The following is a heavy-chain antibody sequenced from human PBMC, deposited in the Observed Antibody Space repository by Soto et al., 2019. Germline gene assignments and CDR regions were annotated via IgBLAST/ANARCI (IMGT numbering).Heavy chain of an antibody. V-gene: IGHV3-74*01. CDR1: GFTLSNYW. CDR3: ARVPYCSSSICYSYFES. Sequence: EVQLVESGGGLVQPGGSLRLSCAASGFTLSNYWMHWARQAPGKGLVWVSRISSAGSSTNYADSVKGRFTISRDNAKNTLHLQMNSLRAEDTAVYYCARVPYCSSSICYSYFESWGQGTLVNVSS. J-gene: IGHJ4*02. D-gene: IGHD2-2*01. CDR2: ISSAGSST.